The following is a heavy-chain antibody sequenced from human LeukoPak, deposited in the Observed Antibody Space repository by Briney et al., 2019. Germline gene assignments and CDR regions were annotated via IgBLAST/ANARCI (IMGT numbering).Heavy chain of an antibody. Sequence: PSETLSLTCTVSGGSISSYYWSWIRQPPGKGLEWIGHIYGSGSTNYNPSLKSRVTLSVDTSKNQFSLKLSSVTAADTAVYYCARDSCSGGSCYLGYWGQGTLVTVSS. J-gene: IGHJ4*02. CDR3: ARDSCSGGSCYLGY. CDR1: GGSISSYY. D-gene: IGHD2-15*01. V-gene: IGHV4-59*01. CDR2: IYGSGST.